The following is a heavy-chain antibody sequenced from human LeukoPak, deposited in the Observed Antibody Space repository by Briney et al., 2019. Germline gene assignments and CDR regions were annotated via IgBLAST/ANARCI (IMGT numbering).Heavy chain of an antibody. D-gene: IGHD3-3*01. V-gene: IGHV3-21*01. J-gene: IGHJ4*01. Sequence: PGGSLRLSCAASGFTFSSYSMNWVRQAPGKGLEWVSSINGSSSYINYADSVKGRFTISRDNAKIALYLQMDSPRAEDTAVYYCAREQRSGRYFDFWGQGTLVTVS. CDR2: INGSSSYI. CDR1: GFTFSSYS. CDR3: AREQRSGRYFDF.